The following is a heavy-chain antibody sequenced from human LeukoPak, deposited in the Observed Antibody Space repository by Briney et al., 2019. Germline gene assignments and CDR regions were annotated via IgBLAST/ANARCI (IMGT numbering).Heavy chain of an antibody. D-gene: IGHD3-3*01. CDR1: GDSISIYY. Sequence: SETLSLTCSVSGDSISIYYWSWIRQPPGKGLEWIGYIYNSGSTNYNPSLKSRVTISVDTSKNQFSLKLSSVTAADTAVYYCARSQYYDFWSGYYNPYYFDYWGQGILVTVSS. CDR2: IYNSGST. V-gene: IGHV4-59*01. CDR3: ARSQYYDFWSGYYNPYYFDY. J-gene: IGHJ4*02.